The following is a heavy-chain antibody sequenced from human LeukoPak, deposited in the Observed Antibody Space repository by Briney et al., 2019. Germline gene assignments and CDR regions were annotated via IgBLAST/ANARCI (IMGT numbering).Heavy chain of an antibody. V-gene: IGHV3-7*04. J-gene: IGHJ4*02. CDR1: GFTFSSYW. CDR2: IKQDGTEK. CDR3: ARDVRPDY. D-gene: IGHD6-6*01. Sequence: GGSLRLFCAASGFTFSSYWMSWVRQAPGEGLEWVANIKQDGTEKYYMDSVKGRFSISRDNAKNSLYLQMNAPRAEDTAVYYCARDVRPDYWGQGTLVTVST.